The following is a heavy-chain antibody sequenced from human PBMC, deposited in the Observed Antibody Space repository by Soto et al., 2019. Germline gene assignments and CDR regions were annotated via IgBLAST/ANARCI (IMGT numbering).Heavy chain of an antibody. V-gene: IGHV3-23*01. J-gene: IGHJ3*02. CDR3: ETDLRIYGDYGEDAFDI. D-gene: IGHD4-17*01. Sequence: GGSLRLSCAASGFTFSSYAMSWVRQAPGKGLEWVSAISGSGGSTYYADPVKGRFTISRDNSKNTLYLQMNSLRAEDTAVYYCETDLRIYGDYGEDAFDIWGQGTMVTVSS. CDR2: ISGSGGST. CDR1: GFTFSSYA.